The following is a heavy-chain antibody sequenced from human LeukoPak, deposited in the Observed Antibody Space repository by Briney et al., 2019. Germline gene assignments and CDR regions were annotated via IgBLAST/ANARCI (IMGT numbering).Heavy chain of an antibody. J-gene: IGHJ4*02. D-gene: IGHD3-22*01. CDR1: GGSISNSSYY. CDR2: IYYSGST. CDR3: ARQDYYDRSGYIYYFDY. V-gene: IGHV4-39*01. Sequence: SETLSLTCTVSGGSISNSSYYWGWIRQPPGKGLEWIGSIYYSGSTYYNPSVRSRVTISVDTSKNQFSLRLSSVTAADTAVYYCARQDYYDRSGYIYYFDYWGQGTLVTVSS.